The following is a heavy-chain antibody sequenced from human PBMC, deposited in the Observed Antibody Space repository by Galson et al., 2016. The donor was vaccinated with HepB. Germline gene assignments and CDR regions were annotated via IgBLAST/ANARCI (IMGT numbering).Heavy chain of an antibody. D-gene: IGHD3-22*01. CDR1: GFTFTTYW. CDR2: IKQDGSEK. J-gene: IGHJ1*01. Sequence: SLRLSCAASGFTFTTYWMSWVRQAPGKGLEWVANIKQDGSEKYYVDSVKGRFTISRDNAKNSLYLQMNSLRAEDTAVYYCAPYYYDISGYVEYFQNWGQGSRVSVSS. CDR3: APYYYDISGYVEYFQN. V-gene: IGHV3-7*03.